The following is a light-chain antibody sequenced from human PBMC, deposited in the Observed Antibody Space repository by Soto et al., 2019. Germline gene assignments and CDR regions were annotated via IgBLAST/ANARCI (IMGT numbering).Light chain of an antibody. CDR3: SSFTGSTPYV. Sequence: QSALTQPASVSGSPGQSVTISCTGTSSDVGGYNYVSWYQQHPGKVPKLMIYDVSDRPSGVSNRFSGSKSGNTASLTISGLQAEDEADYYCSSFTGSTPYVFGSGTKLTVL. J-gene: IGLJ1*01. CDR1: SSDVGGYNY. CDR2: DVS. V-gene: IGLV2-14*03.